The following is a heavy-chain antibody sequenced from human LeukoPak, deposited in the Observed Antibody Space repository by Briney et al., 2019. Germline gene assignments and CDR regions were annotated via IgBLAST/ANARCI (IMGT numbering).Heavy chain of an antibody. CDR3: ARRVGRYDFDI. CDR2: IYTSGST. CDR1: GGSISSGSYY. J-gene: IGHJ3*02. D-gene: IGHD1-26*01. V-gene: IGHV4-61*02. Sequence: SQTLSLTCTVSGGSISSGSYYWSWIRQPAGKGLEWIGRIYTSGSTNYNPSLKSRVTISVDTSKNQFSLKLSSVTAADTAVYYCARRVGRYDFDIWGQGTMVTVSS.